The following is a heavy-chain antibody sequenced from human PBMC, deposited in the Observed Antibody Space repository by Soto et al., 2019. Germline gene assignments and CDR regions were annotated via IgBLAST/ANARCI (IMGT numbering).Heavy chain of an antibody. CDR2: IIPIFGTA. D-gene: IGHD3-3*01. CDR3: ARGRTYYDFWSGYLDY. J-gene: IGHJ4*02. V-gene: IGHV1-69*13. Sequence: GASVKVSCKASGGTFSSYAISWVRQAPGQGLEWMGGIIPIFGTANYAQKFQGRVTITADESTSTAYMELSSLRSEDTAVYYCARGRTYYDFWSGYLDYWGQGTLVTVSS. CDR1: GGTFSSYA.